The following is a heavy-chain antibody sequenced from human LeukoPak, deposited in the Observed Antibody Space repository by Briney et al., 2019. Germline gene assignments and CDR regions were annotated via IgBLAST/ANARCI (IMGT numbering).Heavy chain of an antibody. V-gene: IGHV4-59*01. J-gene: IGHJ3*02. Sequence: PSETLSLTCTVSGGSISSYYWSWTQQPPGKDLEWIGYMYYSGSTNYNPSLKSRVTISVDTSKDQFSLKLSSVTAADTAIYYCARNGVSDALDIWGQGTMVTVSS. CDR3: ARNGVSDALDI. CDR2: MYYSGST. CDR1: GGSISSYY. D-gene: IGHD2-8*01.